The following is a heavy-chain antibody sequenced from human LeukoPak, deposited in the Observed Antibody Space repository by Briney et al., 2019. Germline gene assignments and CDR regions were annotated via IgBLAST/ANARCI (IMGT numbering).Heavy chain of an antibody. V-gene: IGHV3-7*01. CDR1: GFSFRDYW. Sequence: GVLRLSCAASGFSFRDYWMSWVRQAPGKGLEWMASIKQDGSQKNYVDSVQGRFSISRDNAKNSVYLQMNSLRAEDTAVYYCARARIVRGWFDPWGEGTLVTVSS. CDR2: IKQDGSQK. CDR3: ARARIVRGWFDP. J-gene: IGHJ5*02. D-gene: IGHD2-21*01.